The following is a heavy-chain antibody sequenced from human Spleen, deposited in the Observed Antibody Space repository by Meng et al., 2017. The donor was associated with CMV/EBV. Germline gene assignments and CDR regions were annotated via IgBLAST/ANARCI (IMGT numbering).Heavy chain of an antibody. V-gene: IGHV1-2*02. CDR3: ARVKRYCTGGSCSSTGYYGMDA. CDR1: GYTFTGYY. D-gene: IGHD2-15*01. Sequence: ASVKVSCKASGYTFTGYYMHWVRQAPGQGLEWMGWINPNSGGTNYAQKFQGRVTMTRDTSITTAYMELSRLRSDDMAVYYCARVKRYCTGGSCSSTGYYGMDAWGQGTTVTVSS. CDR2: INPNSGGT. J-gene: IGHJ6*02.